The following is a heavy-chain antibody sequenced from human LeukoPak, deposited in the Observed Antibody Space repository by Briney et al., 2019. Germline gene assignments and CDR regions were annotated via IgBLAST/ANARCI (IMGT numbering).Heavy chain of an antibody. Sequence: PSETLSLTCDVTGDSISSGGYSWNWIRQPPGQGLEWIGYIYYSGSTNYNPSLKSRVTISLDTSKNQFSLRLSSVTAADTAVYYCARSEYSYGADAFDIWGQGTMVTVSS. V-gene: IGHV4-61*08. CDR2: IYYSGST. J-gene: IGHJ3*02. CDR1: GDSISSGGYS. CDR3: ARSEYSYGADAFDI. D-gene: IGHD5-18*01.